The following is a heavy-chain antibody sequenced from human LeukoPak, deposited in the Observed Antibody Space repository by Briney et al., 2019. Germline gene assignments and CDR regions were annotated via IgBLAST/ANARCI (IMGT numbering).Heavy chain of an antibody. J-gene: IGHJ5*02. Sequence: SETLSLTCTVSGGSISSSSYYWGWIRQPPGKGLEWIGSIYYSGNTYYNPSLKSRVTISVDTSKNQFSLKLSSVTATDTAVYYCARRRAGRDWFDPWGQGTLVTVSS. D-gene: IGHD6-19*01. CDR3: ARRRAGRDWFDP. CDR1: GGSISSSSYY. CDR2: IYYSGNT. V-gene: IGHV4-39*01.